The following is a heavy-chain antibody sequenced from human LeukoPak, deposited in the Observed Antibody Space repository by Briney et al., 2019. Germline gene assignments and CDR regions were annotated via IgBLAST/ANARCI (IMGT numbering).Heavy chain of an antibody. CDR1: GFTFSTAW. CDR3: ARSAVEMGTIFSY. J-gene: IGHJ4*02. CDR2: ISSSSSYI. Sequence: GGSLRLSCEVSGFTFSTAWMNWVRQAPGKGLEWVSSISSSSSYIYYADSLKGRFTISRDNSKNTLFLQMNSLRAEDTAVYYCARSAVEMGTIFSYWGQGTLVTVSS. V-gene: IGHV3-21*01. D-gene: IGHD5-24*01.